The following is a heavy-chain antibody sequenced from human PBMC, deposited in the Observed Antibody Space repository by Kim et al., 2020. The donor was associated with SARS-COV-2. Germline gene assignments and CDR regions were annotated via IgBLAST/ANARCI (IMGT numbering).Heavy chain of an antibody. J-gene: IGHJ4*01. D-gene: IGHD6-19*01. CDR2: ISDSGGLT. V-gene: IGHV3-23*01. Sequence: GGSLRLSCAASGFTFKTYAMGWVRQAPGKGLEWVSIISDSGGLTYYVDSVKGRFTISRDNSKNTLSLQMNSLRDEDTAVYYCAKDATRYNGWYYFDFWG. CDR1: GFTFKTYA. CDR3: AKDATRYNGWYYFDF.